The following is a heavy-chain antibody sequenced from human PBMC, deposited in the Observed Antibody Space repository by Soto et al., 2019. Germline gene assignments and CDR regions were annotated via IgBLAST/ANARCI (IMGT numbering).Heavy chain of an antibody. Sequence: GESLKISCKGSGYSFTSYWIGWVRQMPGKGLEWMGIIYPGDSDTRYSPSFQGQVTISADKSISTAYLQWSSLKASDTAMYYRATRPGYCSSTGDSTPVYWGQGTLVTGSS. D-gene: IGHD2-2*01. CDR1: GYSFTSYW. CDR3: ATRPGYCSSTGDSTPVY. V-gene: IGHV5-51*01. CDR2: IYPGDSDT. J-gene: IGHJ4*02.